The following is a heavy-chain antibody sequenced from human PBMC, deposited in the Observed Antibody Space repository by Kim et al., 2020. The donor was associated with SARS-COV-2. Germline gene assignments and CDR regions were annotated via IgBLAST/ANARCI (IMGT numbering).Heavy chain of an antibody. CDR3: ARRRISQAGTSLDNWFDP. D-gene: IGHD6-13*01. CDR1: GDSVSNYY. V-gene: IGHV4-59*02. CDR2: INRGNT. Sequence: SETLSLTCTVSGDSVSNYYWNWIRQTPGKGLEWIGYINRGNTWYNPTLKSRVSISVDTSKNQFYLTLGSVTAADTARYYCARRRISQAGTSLDNWFDPWG. J-gene: IGHJ5*02.